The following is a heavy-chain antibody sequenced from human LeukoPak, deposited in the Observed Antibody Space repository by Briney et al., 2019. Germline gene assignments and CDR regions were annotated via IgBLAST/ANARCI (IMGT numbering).Heavy chain of an antibody. J-gene: IGHJ4*02. Sequence: PGGSLRLSCAASGFTLSSFEMVWVRQAPGKGLEWISYISTSGASTYYADSEKGRFTASRDNVKNSMSLRMDTLRVEDTAVYYCARERGYNYGYSGYYDHWGQGVLVTVSS. V-gene: IGHV3-48*03. CDR2: ISTSGAST. CDR3: ARERGYNYGYSGYYDH. D-gene: IGHD5-18*01. CDR1: GFTLSSFE.